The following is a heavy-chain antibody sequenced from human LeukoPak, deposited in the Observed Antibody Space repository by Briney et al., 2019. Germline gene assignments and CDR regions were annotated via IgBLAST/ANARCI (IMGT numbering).Heavy chain of an antibody. V-gene: IGHV1-18*01. CDR1: GYTFTSYG. D-gene: IGHD3-10*01. CDR3: AREGASRYGSGSYLH. Sequence: ASVKVSCKAFGYTFTSYGISWVRQAPGQGLEWMGWISAYNGNTNYAQKLQGRVTMTTDTSTSTAYMELRSLRSDDTAVYYCAREGASRYGSGSYLHWGQGTLVTVSS. J-gene: IGHJ4*02. CDR2: ISAYNGNT.